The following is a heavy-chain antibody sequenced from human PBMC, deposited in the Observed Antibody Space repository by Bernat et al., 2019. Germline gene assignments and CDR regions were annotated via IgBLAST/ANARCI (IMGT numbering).Heavy chain of an antibody. CDR1: GGSISSSSYY. CDR2: IYYSGST. D-gene: IGHD3-3*01. V-gene: IGHV4-39*01. CDR3: ARHSRGGPNRVGDYYYYYGMDV. Sequence: QLQLQESGPGLVKPSEALSRPCTVPGGSISSSSYYWGRIRRPPGKGLVWIGSIYYSGSTYYNPSLKSRVPISVDTSKKPFSLKMSSVSAADPAVYYCARHSRGGPNRVGDYYYYYGMDVWGRGTTVTVSS. J-gene: IGHJ6*02.